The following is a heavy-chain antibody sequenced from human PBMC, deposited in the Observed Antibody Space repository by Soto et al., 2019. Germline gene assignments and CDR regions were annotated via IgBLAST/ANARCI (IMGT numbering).Heavy chain of an antibody. J-gene: IGHJ6*02. V-gene: IGHV3-30-3*01. CDR2: ISYDGNNE. Sequence: QVQLVDSGGGVVRPGRSLRLSCAASGFTFSSHAMHWVRQAPGKGLEWVALISYDGNNEYYADSVKGRFTISRHNAKNTLYLQMNSLRAEDTAVYCCARAFYSSSRLYYYGMDVWGQGTTVTVSS. D-gene: IGHD2-2*01. CDR1: GFTFSSHA. CDR3: ARAFYSSSRLYYYGMDV.